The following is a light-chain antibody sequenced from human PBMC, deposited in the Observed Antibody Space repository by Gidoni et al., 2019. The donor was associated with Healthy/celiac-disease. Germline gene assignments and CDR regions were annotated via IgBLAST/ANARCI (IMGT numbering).Light chain of an antibody. CDR2: DVS. CDR1: SSDVGGYNY. CDR3: CSYAGSYTYV. V-gene: IGLV2-11*01. J-gene: IGLJ1*01. Sequence: QSALTQPRSVPGSPGHSVTISCTGTSSDVGGYNYVSWYQQHPGKAPKLMIYDVSKRPSGVPDRFSGSKSGNTASLTISGLQAEDEADYYCCSYAGSYTYVFGTGTKVTVL.